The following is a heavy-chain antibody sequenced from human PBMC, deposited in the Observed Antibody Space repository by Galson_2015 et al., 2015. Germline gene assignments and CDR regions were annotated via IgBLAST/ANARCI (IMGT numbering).Heavy chain of an antibody. D-gene: IGHD4-23*01. CDR1: GFTFSSYW. Sequence: SLRLSCAGSGFTFSSYWMSWVRQAPGKGLEWVANIKQDGSEKDYVDSVKGRFTISRDNAKNSLYLQMNSLRAEDTAVYYCARLNYGGNSGTFDIWAQGTMVTVSS. J-gene: IGHJ3*02. CDR2: IKQDGSEK. V-gene: IGHV3-7*01. CDR3: ARLNYGGNSGTFDI.